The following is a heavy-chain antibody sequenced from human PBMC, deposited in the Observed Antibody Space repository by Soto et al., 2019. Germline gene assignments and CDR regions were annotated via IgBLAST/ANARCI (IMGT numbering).Heavy chain of an antibody. J-gene: IGHJ5*02. V-gene: IGHV1-18*01. Sequence: QVQLVQSGAEVKKPGASVKVSCKASGYTFTSYGISWVRQAPGQGLEWMGWISAYNGNTNYAQKPQGRVTMTTDTSTSTAYMELRSLRSDDTAVYYCARDPPFWSGYRGEGVFDPWGQGTLVTVSS. CDR1: GYTFTSYG. CDR3: ARDPPFWSGYRGEGVFDP. D-gene: IGHD3-3*01. CDR2: ISAYNGNT.